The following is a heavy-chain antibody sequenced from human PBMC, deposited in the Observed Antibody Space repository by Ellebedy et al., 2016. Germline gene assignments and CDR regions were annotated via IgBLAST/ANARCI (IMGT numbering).Heavy chain of an antibody. V-gene: IGHV2-5*08. D-gene: IGHD6-13*01. Sequence: LRLSCTVSGGSISSGDYYWSWIRQPPGKALEWLALIYWDDDKRYSPSLKSRLTITKDTSKNQVVLTMTNMDPVDTATYYCAHHKPSSWYLWGQGTLVTVSS. CDR1: GGSISSGDYY. CDR2: IYWDDDK. J-gene: IGHJ4*02. CDR3: AHHKPSSWYL.